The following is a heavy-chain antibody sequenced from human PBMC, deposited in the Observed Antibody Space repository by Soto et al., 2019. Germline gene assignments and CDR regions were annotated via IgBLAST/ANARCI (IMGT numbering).Heavy chain of an antibody. V-gene: IGHV3-33*01. CDR3: ARDPTRYFTLGYYFDY. CDR1: GFTFSSYG. CDR2: IWYDGSNK. D-gene: IGHD7-27*01. Sequence: GGSLRLSCAASGFTFSSYGMHWVRQAPGKGLEWVAVIWYDGSNKYYADSVKGRFTISRDNSKNTLYLQMNSLRAEDTAVYYCARDPTRYFTLGYYFDYWGQGTLVTVSS. J-gene: IGHJ4*02.